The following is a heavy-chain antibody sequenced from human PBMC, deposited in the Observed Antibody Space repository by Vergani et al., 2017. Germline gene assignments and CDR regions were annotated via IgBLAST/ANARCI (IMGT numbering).Heavy chain of an antibody. CDR1: GFTFSSYA. D-gene: IGHD6-19*01. CDR2: ISGSGGST. J-gene: IGHJ4*02. CDR3: AKGRGGPSMVYSSGLGYFDY. V-gene: IGHV3-23*01. Sequence: EVQLLESGGGLVQPGGSLRLSCAASGFTFSSYAMSWVRQAPGKGLEWVSAISGSGGSTYYADSVKGRFTISRDNSKNTLYLQMNSLRAEDTAVYYCAKGRGGPSMVYSSGLGYFDYWGQGTLVTVSS.